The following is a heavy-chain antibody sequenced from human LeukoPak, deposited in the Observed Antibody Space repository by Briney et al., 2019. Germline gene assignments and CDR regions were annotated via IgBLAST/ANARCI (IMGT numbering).Heavy chain of an antibody. CDR1: GFTFSSYS. D-gene: IGHD3/OR15-3a*01. CDR3: ARDVTRGLVNYYYYGMDV. Sequence: GGSLRPSCAASGFTFSSYSMNWVRQAPGKGLEWVSSISSSSSYIYYADSVKGRFTISRDNAKNSLYLQMNSLRAEDTAVYYCARDVTRGLVNYYYYGMDVWGQGTMVTVSS. CDR2: ISSSSSYI. V-gene: IGHV3-21*01. J-gene: IGHJ6*02.